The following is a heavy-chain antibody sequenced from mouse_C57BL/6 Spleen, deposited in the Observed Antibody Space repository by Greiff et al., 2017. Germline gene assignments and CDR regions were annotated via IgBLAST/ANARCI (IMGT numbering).Heavy chain of an antibody. D-gene: IGHD1-1*01. V-gene: IGHV14-2*01. CDR2: IDPEDGAT. J-gene: IGHJ3*01. CDR1: GFNIKDYY. Sequence: VQLQQSGAELVKPGASVKLSCTASGFNIKDYYMHWVKQRTEQGLEWIGRIDPEDGATKYAPKFQGKATITADTSSNTAYLQLSSLTSEDTGVYYCAPYYYGSRGTWFAYWGQGTLVTVSA. CDR3: APYYYGSRGTWFAY.